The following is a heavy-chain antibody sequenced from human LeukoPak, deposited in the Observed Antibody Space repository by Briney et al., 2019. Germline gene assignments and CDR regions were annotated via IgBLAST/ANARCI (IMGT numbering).Heavy chain of an antibody. D-gene: IGHD3-16*01. CDR1: GFTFDDYA. CDR2: ISWNSGSI. Sequence: GGSLRLSCAASGFTFDDYAMHWVRQAPGKGLEWVSGISWNSGSIGYAASVKGRFTISRDNAKNSLYLQMNSLRAEDSAVYYCARGGSYDYAPFDYWGQGTLVTVSS. V-gene: IGHV3-9*01. CDR3: ARGGSYDYAPFDY. J-gene: IGHJ4*02.